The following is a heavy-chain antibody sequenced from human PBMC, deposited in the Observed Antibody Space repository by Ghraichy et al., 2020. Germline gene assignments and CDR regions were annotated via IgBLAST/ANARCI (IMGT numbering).Heavy chain of an antibody. CDR1: GFTFSSYW. D-gene: IGHD2-15*01. CDR2: IKQDGSEK. J-gene: IGHJ6*02. Sequence: GGSLRLSCAASGFTFSSYWMSWVRQAPGKGLEWVANIKQDGSEKYYVDSVKGRFTISRDNAKNSLYLQMNSLRAEDTAVYYCARELREYYYYGMDVWGQGTTVTVSS. V-gene: IGHV3-7*01. CDR3: ARELREYYYYGMDV.